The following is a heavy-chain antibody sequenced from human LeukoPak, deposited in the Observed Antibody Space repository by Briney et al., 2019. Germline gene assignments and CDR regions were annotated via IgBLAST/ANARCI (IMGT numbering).Heavy chain of an antibody. Sequence: PSETLSLTCTVSGGSISSYYWSWIRQPPGKGLEWIGYIYYSGSTKYNPSLKSRVTLSLDTPKNQFSLKLSSVTAADTAVYYCARQADFWSNYYHYWGQGTLVTVSS. CDR2: IYYSGST. CDR1: GGSISSYY. J-gene: IGHJ4*02. D-gene: IGHD3-3*01. CDR3: ARQADFWSNYYHY. V-gene: IGHV4-59*08.